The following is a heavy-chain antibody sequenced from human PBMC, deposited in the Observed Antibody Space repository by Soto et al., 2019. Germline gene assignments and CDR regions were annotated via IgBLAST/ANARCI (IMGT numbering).Heavy chain of an antibody. CDR2: IATYNSNR. J-gene: IGHJ5*02. CDR1: GDTFTNFG. D-gene: IGHD3-10*01. CDR3: ARVLRGVVNWFDP. Sequence: HLVQSGPEVKKPGASITVSCKTSGDTFTNFGLSWVRQAPGQGLEWMGWIATYNSNRNYGQKFQGRLTLTPHTSTRTAYMELKSLGYDHTAVYYCARVLRGVVNWFDPWGQGTLVTVSS. V-gene: IGHV1-18*01.